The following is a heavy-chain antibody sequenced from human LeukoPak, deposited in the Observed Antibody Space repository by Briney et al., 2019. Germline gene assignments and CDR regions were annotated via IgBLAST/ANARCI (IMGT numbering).Heavy chain of an antibody. D-gene: IGHD2-8*01. CDR2: FDPEDGET. CDR1: GYTLTELS. J-gene: IGHJ6*03. CDR3: ATAHPYCTNGVCLYYYYMDV. V-gene: IGHV1-24*01. Sequence: ASVKVSCKVSGYTLTELSMHWVRQSPGKGLEWMGGFDPEDGETIYAQKFQGRVTMTEDTSTDTAYMELSSLRSEDTAVYYCATAHPYCTNGVCLYYYYMDVWGKGTTVTVSS.